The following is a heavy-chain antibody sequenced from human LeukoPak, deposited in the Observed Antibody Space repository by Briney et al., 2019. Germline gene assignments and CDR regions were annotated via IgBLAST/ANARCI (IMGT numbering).Heavy chain of an antibody. V-gene: IGHV3-74*01. CDR2: INSDGSST. Sequence: SGGSLRLSCAASGFTFSSYWMHWVRQAPGKGLVWVSRINSDGSSTSYADSVKGRFTISRDNAENTLYLQMNSLRAEDTAVYYCARGGSYSLYYYYMDVWGKGTTVTVSS. D-gene: IGHD1-26*01. CDR1: GFTFSSYW. J-gene: IGHJ6*03. CDR3: ARGGSYSLYYYYMDV.